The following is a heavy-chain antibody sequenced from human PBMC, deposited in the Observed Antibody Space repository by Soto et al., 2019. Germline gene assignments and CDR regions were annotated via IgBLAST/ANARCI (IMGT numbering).Heavy chain of an antibody. Sequence: GASVKVSCKASGYTFTSYAMHWVRQAPGQRLEWMGWINAGNGNTKYSQKFQGRVTITRDTSASTAYMELSSLRSEDTAVYYCARDQGYYDSSGYYELYFDYWGQGTLVTVSS. D-gene: IGHD3-22*01. V-gene: IGHV1-3*01. CDR1: GYTFTSYA. CDR2: INAGNGNT. J-gene: IGHJ4*02. CDR3: ARDQGYYDSSGYYELYFDY.